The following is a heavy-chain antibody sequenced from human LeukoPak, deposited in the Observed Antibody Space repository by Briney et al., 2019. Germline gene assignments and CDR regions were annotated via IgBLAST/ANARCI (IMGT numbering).Heavy chain of an antibody. CDR1: GFTSSNYG. V-gene: IGHV3-30*02. Sequence: GGSLRLSCAESGFTSSNYGIHWVRQAPGKGLEWVAFIGYDGTNKYYADSVKGRFIISRDNSKSTVYLQMNSLRTEDTAVYYCVKRGGDYGFDYWGQGALVTVSS. J-gene: IGHJ4*02. D-gene: IGHD4-17*01. CDR2: IGYDGTNK. CDR3: VKRGGDYGFDY.